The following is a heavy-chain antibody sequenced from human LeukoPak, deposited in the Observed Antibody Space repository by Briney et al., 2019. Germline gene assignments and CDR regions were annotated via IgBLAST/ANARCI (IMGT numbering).Heavy chain of an antibody. Sequence: SETLSLTCTVSGGSISSYYWSWIRQPPGKGLEWIGYIYYSGSTNYNPSLKSRVTISVDTSKNQFSLKLSSVTAADTAVYYCVREMSMHASGSDYWGQGTLVTVSS. J-gene: IGHJ4*02. CDR3: VREMSMHASGSDY. CDR1: GGSISSYY. D-gene: IGHD3-22*01. V-gene: IGHV4-59*12. CDR2: IYYSGST.